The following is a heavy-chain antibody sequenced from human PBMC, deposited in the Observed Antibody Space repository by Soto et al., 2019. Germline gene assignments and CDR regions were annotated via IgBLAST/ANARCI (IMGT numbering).Heavy chain of an antibody. V-gene: IGHV2-70*04. CDR3: ARDQSTVASRPGPWYFDY. CDR1: GFSLSATGMR. D-gene: IGHD6-6*01. Sequence: ASGPTLVNPTQTLTLTCTVSGFSLSATGMRVSWIRQPPGKVLEWLARIDWDGDDFYSTSLKTRLTISKDTSKSQVVLTMTNMDSADTATYYCARDQSTVASRPGPWYFDYWGQGALVTVSS. CDR2: IDWDGDD. J-gene: IGHJ4*02.